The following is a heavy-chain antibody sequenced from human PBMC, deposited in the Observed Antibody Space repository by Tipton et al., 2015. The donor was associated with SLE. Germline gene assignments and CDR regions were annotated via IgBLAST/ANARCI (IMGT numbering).Heavy chain of an antibody. V-gene: IGHV3-9*01. J-gene: IGHJ4*02. CDR3: AGGGDSGGLDY. D-gene: IGHD2-21*02. CDR1: GFTFDDYA. CDR2: VSWNSRYI. Sequence: SLRLSCAASGFTFDDYAMHWVRQAPGKGLEWVSGVSWNSRYIDYADSVKGRFTISRDNAKNTLSLQMNSLTPEDTAVYYCAGGGDSGGLDYWGQGALVTVSS.